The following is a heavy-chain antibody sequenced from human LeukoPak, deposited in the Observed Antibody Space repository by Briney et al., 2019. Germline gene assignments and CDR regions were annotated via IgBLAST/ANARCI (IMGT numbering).Heavy chain of an antibody. J-gene: IGHJ4*02. CDR1: GYTFTSYY. CDR3: ARASGGDCCTFDY. V-gene: IGHV1-46*01. Sequence: ASVKVSCKASGYTFTSYYMHWVRQAPGQGLEWMGIINPSGGSTSYAQKFQGRVTITTDESTSTAYMELSSLRSEDTAVYYCARASGGDCCTFDYWGQGTLVTVSS. CDR2: INPSGGST. D-gene: IGHD2-21*02.